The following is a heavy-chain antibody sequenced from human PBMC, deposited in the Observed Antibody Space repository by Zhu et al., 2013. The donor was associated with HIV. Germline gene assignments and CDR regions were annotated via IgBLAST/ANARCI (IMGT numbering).Heavy chain of an antibody. V-gene: IGHV1-18*04. CDR1: GYTFFAYY. Sequence: QVQLVQSGAEVKKPGASVEISCKTSGYTFFAYYMHWVRQAPGQGLEWMGWISAYNGNTNYAQKLQGRVTMTTDTSTSTAYMELRSLRSDDTAVYYCARDLKMWLESLGYWGQGTLVTVSS. CDR3: ARDLKMWLESLGY. D-gene: IGHD5-12*01. CDR2: ISAYNGNT. J-gene: IGHJ4*02.